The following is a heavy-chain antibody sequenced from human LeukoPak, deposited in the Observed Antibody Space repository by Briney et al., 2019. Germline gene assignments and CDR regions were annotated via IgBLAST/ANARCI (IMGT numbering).Heavy chain of an antibody. CDR1: GYTFTTYY. D-gene: IGHD2-2*01. CDR2: INPDNGGT. Sequence: ASVKVSCKASGYTFTTYYIHWARQAPGQGLEWMGWINPDNGGTNYAQKFQGRVTMTKDTSISTVYMELSRLTSDDTAVYYCARSDQVLCRYYMDVWGKGTTVTISS. CDR3: ARSDQVLCRYYMDV. J-gene: IGHJ6*03. V-gene: IGHV1-2*02.